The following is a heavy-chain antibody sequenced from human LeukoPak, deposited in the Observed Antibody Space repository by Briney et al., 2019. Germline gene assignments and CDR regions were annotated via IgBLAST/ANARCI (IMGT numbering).Heavy chain of an antibody. J-gene: IGHJ4*02. V-gene: IGHV3-23*01. D-gene: IGHD3-22*01. CDR2: ISPSSGT. Sequence: GGSLRLSCAASGFSFSKYAMTWVRQAPGKGLEWVSAISPSSGTFYADSVKGRFTISRDNSKNTLYLQMNSLRAEDTAVYYCARPQSSSGYYWPFDDWGQGTLVTVSS. CDR1: GFSFSKYA. CDR3: ARPQSSSGYYWPFDD.